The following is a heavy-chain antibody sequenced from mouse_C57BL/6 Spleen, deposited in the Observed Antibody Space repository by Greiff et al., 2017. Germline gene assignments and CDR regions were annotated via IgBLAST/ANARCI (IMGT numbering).Heavy chain of an antibody. CDR1: GYTFTSYW. D-gene: IGHD2-4*01. J-gene: IGHJ2*01. CDR2: IYPSDSET. CDR3: ARLGDYGAY. Sequence: QVQLQQPGAELVRPGSSVKLSCKASGYTFTSYWMHWVKQRPIQGLEWIGNIYPSDSETHYNQKFKDKATLTVDKSSSTASMQLSSLTSEDSAVYYCARLGDYGAYWGQGTTLTVSS. V-gene: IGHV1-52*01.